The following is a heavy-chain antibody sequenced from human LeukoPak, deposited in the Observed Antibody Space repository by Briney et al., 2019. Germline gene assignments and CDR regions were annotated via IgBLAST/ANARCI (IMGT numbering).Heavy chain of an antibody. CDR2: IYYSGST. CDR1: GGSITSYY. CDR3: AREGGPYRPLDY. J-gene: IGHJ4*02. V-gene: IGHV4-59*01. Sequence: SETLSLTCTVSGGSITSYYWHWIRQPPGKGLEWIGYIYYSGSTNYNPSLKSRVTISVDTSRKQFSLKSHSVSAADTAVYYCAREGGPYRPLDYSGQGTLVTVSS.